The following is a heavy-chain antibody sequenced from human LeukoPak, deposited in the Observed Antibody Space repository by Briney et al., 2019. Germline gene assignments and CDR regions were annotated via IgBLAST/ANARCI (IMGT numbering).Heavy chain of an antibody. D-gene: IGHD4-17*01. Sequence: GGSLRLSCAASGFTFSSYAMHWLRQAPGKGLEWVAVISYDGSNKYYADSVKGRFTISRDNSKNTLYLQMNSLRAEDTAVYYCARGPDYGDYADYWGQGTLVTVSS. CDR2: ISYDGSNK. J-gene: IGHJ4*02. CDR3: ARGPDYGDYADY. CDR1: GFTFSSYA. V-gene: IGHV3-30*01.